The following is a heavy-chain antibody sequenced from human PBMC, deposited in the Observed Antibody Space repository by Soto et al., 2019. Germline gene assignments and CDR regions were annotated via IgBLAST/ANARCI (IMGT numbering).Heavy chain of an antibody. J-gene: IGHJ4*02. CDR1: GFTVSSNY. CDR3: VKGEYYYDSSGYYPFDY. Sequence: PGGSLRLSCAVSGFTVSSNYMNWVRQAPGKGLEWVSFIYSGGNTYYADSVKGRFTISRDNSKNTQYLQMSSLRADDTAVYYCVKGEYYYDSSGYYPFDYWGQGTLVTVSS. D-gene: IGHD3-22*01. V-gene: IGHV3-66*01. CDR2: IYSGGNT.